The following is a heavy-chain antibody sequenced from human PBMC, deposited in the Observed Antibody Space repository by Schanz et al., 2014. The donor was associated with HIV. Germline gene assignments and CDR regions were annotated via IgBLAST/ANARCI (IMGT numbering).Heavy chain of an antibody. J-gene: IGHJ4*02. CDR2: ITHDGSNA. CDR3: AKVGRIYSTTWIDY. D-gene: IGHD2-2*01. CDR1: GFIFRTHG. Sequence: QVQLVETGGGGVQPGRSLRLSCAASGFIFRTHGMHWVRQAPGKGLEWGAVITHDGSNAYYGDSVKGRFTISRDNSKNTLYLQMNSLRREDTAVYYCAKVGRIYSTTWIDYWGQGTLVTVSS. V-gene: IGHV3-30*18.